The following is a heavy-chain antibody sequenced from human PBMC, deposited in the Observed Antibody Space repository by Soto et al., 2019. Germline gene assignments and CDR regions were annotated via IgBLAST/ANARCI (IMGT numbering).Heavy chain of an antibody. D-gene: IGHD3-3*01. CDR2: INAGNGNT. J-gene: IGHJ4*02. Sequence: PGKAPFEASGLTLTSYAMYWLHQAPGQGLEWMGWINAGNGNTKYSQKFQGTGTITRDTSSSTAYMELSSLSSEGTAVYYGAIASCYYNPVSWGEATLVTVSS. V-gene: IGHV1-3*01. CDR3: AIASCYYNPVS. CDR1: GLTLTSYA.